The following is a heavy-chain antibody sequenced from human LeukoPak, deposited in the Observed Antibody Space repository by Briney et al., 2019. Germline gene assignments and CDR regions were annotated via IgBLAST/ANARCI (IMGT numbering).Heavy chain of an antibody. CDR1: GCNVSSYC. CDR3: ARVPSFGDYFEFDI. D-gene: IGHD3-10*01. Sequence: AGSLRLTCVASGCNVSSYCRSWVRQAPGKGLEWVAVICGGGKTDYGDSVKGRFALSRDNSENTLYLQMNTLTTEDTAFYYCARVPSFGDYFEFDIWGQGTMVTVSS. J-gene: IGHJ3*02. V-gene: IGHV3-53*05. CDR2: ICGGGKT.